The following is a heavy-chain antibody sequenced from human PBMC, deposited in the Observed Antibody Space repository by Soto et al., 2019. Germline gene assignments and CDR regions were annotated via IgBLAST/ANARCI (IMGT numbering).Heavy chain of an antibody. Sequence: VASVKVSCKASGYSFTDYHIHWVRQAPGQGLEWLGRINPSGGSTSYAQKFQGRVTMTRDTSTSTVYMELSSLRSEDTAVYYCAREGSNGIVRGPRGIDPWGQGTLVTVSS. CDR2: INPSGGST. D-gene: IGHD3-10*01. CDR1: GYSFTDYH. CDR3: AREGSNGIVRGPRGIDP. J-gene: IGHJ5*02. V-gene: IGHV1-46*01.